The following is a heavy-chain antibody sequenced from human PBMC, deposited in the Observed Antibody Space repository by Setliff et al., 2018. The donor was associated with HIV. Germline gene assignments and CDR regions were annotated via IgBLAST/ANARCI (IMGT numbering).Heavy chain of an antibody. Sequence: SETLSLTCTVSGGSISSSSYYWSWLRQPPGKGLEWLGYISYGASTNYNPSLKSRVSMSLDTSKNQFSLKLSSVTAADTAVYYCAGQLERLEDYWGQGTLVTVSS. CDR3: AGQLERLEDY. J-gene: IGHJ4*02. CDR2: ISYGAST. D-gene: IGHD1-1*01. CDR1: GGSISSSSYY. V-gene: IGHV4-61*05.